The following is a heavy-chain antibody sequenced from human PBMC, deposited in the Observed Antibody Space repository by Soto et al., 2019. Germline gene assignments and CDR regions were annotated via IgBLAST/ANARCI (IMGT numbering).Heavy chain of an antibody. D-gene: IGHD4-17*01. V-gene: IGHV3-21*01. CDR3: ARDRSPYGDTDAFDI. CDR1: GFTFSSYS. CDR2: ISSSSSYI. Sequence: GGSLRLSCAASGFTFSSYSMNWVRQAPGKWLEWVSSISSSSSYIYYADSVKGRFTISRDNAKNSLYLQMNSLRAEDTAVYYCARDRSPYGDTDAFDIXGQGTMVTV. J-gene: IGHJ3*02.